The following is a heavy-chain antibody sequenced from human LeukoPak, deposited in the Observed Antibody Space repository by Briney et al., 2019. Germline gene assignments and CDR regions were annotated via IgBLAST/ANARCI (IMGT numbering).Heavy chain of an antibody. CDR1: GYSFTSYW. D-gene: IGHD3-9*01. CDR2: IYPGDSDT. Sequence: GESLKISCKGSGYSFTSYWIGWVRQMPGKGLEWMGIIYPGDSDTRYSPSFQGQVTSSADKSISTAYLQWSSLKASDTAMYYCARTEHYDILTGYSHYYFDYWGQGTLVTVSS. CDR3: ARTEHYDILTGYSHYYFDY. V-gene: IGHV5-51*01. J-gene: IGHJ4*02.